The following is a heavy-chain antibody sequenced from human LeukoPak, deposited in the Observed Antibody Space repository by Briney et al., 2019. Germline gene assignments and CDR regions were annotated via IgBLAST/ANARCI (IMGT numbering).Heavy chain of an antibody. CDR2: ISSSGSTI. V-gene: IGHV3-11*01. J-gene: IGHJ4*02. CDR1: GFTFSDYY. D-gene: IGHD2-21*02. Sequence: GGSLRLSCAASGFTFSDYYMSWIRQAPGKGLEWVSYISSSGSTIYYADSVKGRFTISRDNPKNTLYLQMNSLTAEDTAVYYCAKGNRAYCGGDCYLDSWGQGTQVTVSS. CDR3: AKGNRAYCGGDCYLDS.